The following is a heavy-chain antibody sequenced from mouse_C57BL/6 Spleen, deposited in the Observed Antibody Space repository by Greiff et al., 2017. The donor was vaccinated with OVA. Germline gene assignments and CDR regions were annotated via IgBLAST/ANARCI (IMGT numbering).Heavy chain of an antibody. Sequence: QVQLQQPGAELVKPGASVKLSCKASGCTFTSYWMQWVKQRPGQGLEWIGEIDPSDSYTNYNQKFKGKATLTVDTSSSTAYMQLSSLTSEDSAVYYCAKKFHYGGPFDDWGQGTTLTVSS. CDR1: GCTFTSYW. J-gene: IGHJ2*01. V-gene: IGHV1-50*01. CDR3: AKKFHYGGPFDD. CDR2: IDPSDSYT. D-gene: IGHD1-1*02.